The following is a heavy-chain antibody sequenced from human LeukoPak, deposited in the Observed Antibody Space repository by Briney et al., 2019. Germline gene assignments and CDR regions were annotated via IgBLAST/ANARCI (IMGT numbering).Heavy chain of an antibody. Sequence: GGSLRLSCAACGFTVSNNYMSWLRQAPGKALEWVSIIYSGGDTYYADSVKGRFTISRDNSRNTLYLQMNSLRDEDTAMYYCAGDTGFWGQGTLVTVSS. CDR2: IYSGGDT. J-gene: IGHJ4*02. D-gene: IGHD2-15*01. V-gene: IGHV3-53*01. CDR3: AGDTGF. CDR1: GFTVSNNY.